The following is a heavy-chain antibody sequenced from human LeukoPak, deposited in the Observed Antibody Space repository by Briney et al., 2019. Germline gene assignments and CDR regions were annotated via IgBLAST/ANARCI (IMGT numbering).Heavy chain of an antibody. CDR1: GFTFSSYA. Sequence: GGSLRLSCAASGFTFSSYAMSWVRQAPGKGLEWVAVISYDGSTKYYADSMKGRFTISRDNSKNTLYLQMNSLRAEDTAVYYCAREGYYDSSGYSDAGIDYWGQGSLVTVSS. CDR2: ISYDGSTK. D-gene: IGHD3-22*01. CDR3: AREGYYDSSGYSDAGIDY. J-gene: IGHJ4*02. V-gene: IGHV3-30*04.